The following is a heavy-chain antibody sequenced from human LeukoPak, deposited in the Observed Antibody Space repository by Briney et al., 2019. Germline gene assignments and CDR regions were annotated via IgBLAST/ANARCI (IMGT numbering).Heavy chain of an antibody. CDR3: ARGRALITMVRGARTNWFDP. CDR2: INHSGST. D-gene: IGHD3-10*01. J-gene: IGHJ5*02. V-gene: IGHV4-34*01. Sequence: SETLSLTCAVYGGSFSGYYWSWIRQPPGKGLEWIGEINHSGSTNYNPSLKSRVTISVDTSKNQFSLKLSSVTAADTAVYYCARGRALITMVRGARTNWFDPWGQGTLVTVSS. CDR1: GGSFSGYY.